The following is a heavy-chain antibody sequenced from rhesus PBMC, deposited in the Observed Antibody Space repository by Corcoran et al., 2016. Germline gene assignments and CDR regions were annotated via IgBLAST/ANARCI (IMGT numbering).Heavy chain of an antibody. J-gene: IGHJ5-2*02. D-gene: IGHD1-26*01. V-gene: IGHV1-111*02. Sequence: EVQLVQSGAEGKKPGAAEKISCKATGETVTAYYLHWVRQAPGKGLAWMGRFAPEDGEAIPPQSFHARVTIPADPSTDTASIELSSLRSEDAAVYYCATGGITGPAALDVWCRGVLVTVSS. CDR2: FAPEDGEA. CDR3: ATGGITGPAALDV. CDR1: GETVTAYY.